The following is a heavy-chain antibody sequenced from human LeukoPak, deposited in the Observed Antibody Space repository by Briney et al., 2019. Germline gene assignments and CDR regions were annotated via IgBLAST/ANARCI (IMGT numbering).Heavy chain of an antibody. Sequence: GGSLRLSCAASGFTFDDYAMHWVRQAPGKGLEWVSCISWHGGTIGYADSVKGRFTISRDNAKNSLYLQMYSLRAEDTALYYCAKGAGGYYDTSGDYWGQGTLVTVSS. CDR3: AKGAGGYYDTSGDY. CDR2: ISWHGGTI. D-gene: IGHD3-22*01. V-gene: IGHV3-9*01. J-gene: IGHJ4*02. CDR1: GFTFDDYA.